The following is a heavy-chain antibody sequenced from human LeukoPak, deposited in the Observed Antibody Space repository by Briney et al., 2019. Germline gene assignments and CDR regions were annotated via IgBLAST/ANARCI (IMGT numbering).Heavy chain of an antibody. V-gene: IGHV3-23*01. J-gene: IGHJ4*02. D-gene: IGHD2-15*01. Sequence: GGTLRLSCAASGFTFNSSGMIWVRQAPGKGLEWVSAISGSGDRTYHADSVKGRFTISRDNSKNTLYLQMNSLRAEDTAVYYCARPLAGWQQLIGGLDYWGQGTLVTVSS. CDR2: ISGSGDRT. CDR3: ARPLAGWQQLIGGLDY. CDR1: GFTFNSSG.